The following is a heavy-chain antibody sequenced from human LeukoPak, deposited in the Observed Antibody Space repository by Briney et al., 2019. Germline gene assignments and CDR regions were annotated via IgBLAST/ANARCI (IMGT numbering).Heavy chain of an antibody. CDR3: GRVYCGGNCYSPPLPDY. CDR1: GFTFSSYG. J-gene: IGHJ4*02. Sequence: GRSLRLSCAASGFTFSSYGMQWVRQAPGKGLDWVAGIWYDGSNKNYADSVKGRFTISRDNSKNTLFLQMDSLRAEDTDVYYCGRVYCGGNCYSPPLPDYWGQGTLVTVSA. D-gene: IGHD2-21*02. V-gene: IGHV3-33*01. CDR2: IWYDGSNK.